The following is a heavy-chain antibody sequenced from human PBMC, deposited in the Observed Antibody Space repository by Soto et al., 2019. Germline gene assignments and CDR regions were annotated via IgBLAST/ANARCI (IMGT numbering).Heavy chain of an antibody. CDR3: ANHFSDVWPDAFDI. CDR2: ISGYGGST. CDR1: GFTFSSYA. J-gene: IGHJ3*02. Sequence: EVQLLESGGGLVQPGGSLRLSCAASGFTFSSYAMSWVRQAPGKGLEWVSVISGYGGSTHYAVSVKGRFTISRDNSKNTLYLQMSSLRAEDTAVYYCANHFSDVWPDAFDIWGQGTMVTVSS. V-gene: IGHV3-23*01. D-gene: IGHD2-21*01.